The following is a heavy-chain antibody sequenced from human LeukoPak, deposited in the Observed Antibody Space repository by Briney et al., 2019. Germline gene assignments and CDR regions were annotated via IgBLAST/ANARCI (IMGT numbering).Heavy chain of an antibody. CDR2: IFYSGRT. J-gene: IGHJ5*02. CDR1: GGSISSSTYY. V-gene: IGHV4-39*07. D-gene: IGHD4-17*01. Sequence: PSETLSLTCSVSGGSISSSTYYWGWIRQPPGKGLEWIGSIFYSGRTYYNPSLKSRVTMSVDTSKNQFSLRLNSVNAADTAVYYCARERTTVTNWFDPWGQGTLVTVSS. CDR3: ARERTTVTNWFDP.